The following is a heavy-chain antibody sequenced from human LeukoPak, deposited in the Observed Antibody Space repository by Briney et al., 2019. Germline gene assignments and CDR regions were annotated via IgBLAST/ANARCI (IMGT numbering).Heavy chain of an antibody. CDR3: AREEICSVTSCPKGGAFDI. V-gene: IGHV1-46*01. D-gene: IGHD2-2*01. Sequence: ASVKVSCKASVYSFTAQYMHWLRQAPGQGLEWMGIINPSGGSPTYAQKFQGRVTMTRDTSTSTVYMELSSLRSEDTAVYYCAREEICSVTSCPKGGAFDIWGQGTMVTVSS. CDR2: INPSGGSP. J-gene: IGHJ3*02. CDR1: VYSFTAQY.